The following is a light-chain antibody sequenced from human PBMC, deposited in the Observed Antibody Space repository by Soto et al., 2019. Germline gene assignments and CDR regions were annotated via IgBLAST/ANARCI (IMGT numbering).Light chain of an antibody. CDR1: SSDVGYDNY. CDR3: TSHTASSTWV. CDR2: EVS. Sequence: QSALTQPASVSGSPGQSSTISCTGTSSDVGYDNYVSWFQQHPGKAPKLMIYEVSRRPSGVSNRFSVSKSANTASLTISGLQAEDEADYYCTSHTASSTWVFGGGTKLTVL. J-gene: IGLJ3*02. V-gene: IGLV2-14*01.